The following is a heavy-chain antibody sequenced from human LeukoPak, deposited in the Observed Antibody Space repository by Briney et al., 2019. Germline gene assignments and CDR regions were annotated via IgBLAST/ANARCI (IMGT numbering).Heavy chain of an antibody. CDR3: ARDLTYYYDSSGYYSAFDI. V-gene: IGHV1-2*02. Sequence: ASVKVSCKASGYTFTSYYMHWVRQAPGQGLEWMGWINPNSGGTNYAQKFQGRVTMTRDTSISTAYMELSRLRSDDTAVYYCARDLTYYYDSSGYYSAFDIWGQGTMVTVSS. CDR1: GYTFTSYY. D-gene: IGHD3-22*01. J-gene: IGHJ3*02. CDR2: INPNSGGT.